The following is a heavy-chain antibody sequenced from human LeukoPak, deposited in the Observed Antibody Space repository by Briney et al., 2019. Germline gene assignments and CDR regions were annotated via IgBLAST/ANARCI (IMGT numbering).Heavy chain of an antibody. Sequence: SETLSLTCAVSGGSISSGGYSWSWIRQPPGKGLEWIGYIYHSGSTYYNPSLKSRVTISVDRSKNQFSLKLSSVTAADTAVYYCARLAHRFDPWGQGTLVTVSS. CDR2: IYHSGST. V-gene: IGHV4-30-2*01. CDR1: GGSISSGGYS. CDR3: ARLAHRFDP. J-gene: IGHJ5*02.